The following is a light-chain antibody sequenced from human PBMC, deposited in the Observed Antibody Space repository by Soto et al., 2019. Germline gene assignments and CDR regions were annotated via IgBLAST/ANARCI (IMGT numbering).Light chain of an antibody. V-gene: IGLV1-40*01. CDR1: SSNIGSFYD. CDR3: QSYDNSLNHVV. CDR2: GDN. J-gene: IGLJ2*01. Sequence: QAVVTQPPPVSGAPGQRVTIPCTGSSSNIGSFYDVHWYQQLPGTVPKLLIYGDNNRPSGVPDRFSGSKSGTAASLAITGLQAEDEADYYCQSYDNSLNHVVFGGGTKLTVL.